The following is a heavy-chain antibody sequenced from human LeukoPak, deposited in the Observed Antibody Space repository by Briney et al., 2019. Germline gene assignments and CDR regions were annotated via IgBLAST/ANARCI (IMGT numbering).Heavy chain of an antibody. CDR1: GFTFSSYA. CDR2: ITAAGDTT. CDR3: ARAYGTNGYFQLPIDY. D-gene: IGHD2-8*01. J-gene: IGHJ4*02. V-gene: IGHV3-23*01. Sequence: GGSLRLSCAASGFTFSSYAMSWVRQAPGKGPEWISGITAAGDTTHHTDSVQGRFTISRDNSKNTLFLQMNSLRVEDTALYYCARAYGTNGYFQLPIDYWGQGTLVSVSS.